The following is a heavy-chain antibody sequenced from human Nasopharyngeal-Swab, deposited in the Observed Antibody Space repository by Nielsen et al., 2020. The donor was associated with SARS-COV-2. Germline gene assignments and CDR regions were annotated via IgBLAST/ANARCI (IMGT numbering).Heavy chain of an antibody. V-gene: IGHV4-39*01. CDR1: GGSISSSSYY. D-gene: IGHD2-2*01. J-gene: IGHJ4*02. CDR3: ARRVGSTLDY. CDR2: IYYSGST. Sequence: SETLSLTCTVSGGSISSSSYYWGWIRQPPGKGLEWIGSIYYSGSTYYNPSLKSRVTIFVDTSKNQFSLKLSSVTAADTAVYYCARRVGSTLDYWGQGTLVTVSS.